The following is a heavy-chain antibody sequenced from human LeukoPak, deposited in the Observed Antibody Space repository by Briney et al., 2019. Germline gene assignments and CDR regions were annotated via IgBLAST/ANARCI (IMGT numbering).Heavy chain of an antibody. CDR3: AREVVAAAGTVDY. D-gene: IGHD6-13*01. V-gene: IGHV4-30-4*07. CDR1: GDSISSDGHS. J-gene: IGHJ4*02. Sequence: SETLSLTCGVSGDSISSDGHSWSWIRQPPGKGLEWVGYIYHSGAAYHNPSLKSRLALSVDTSNNQFSLRLRSVTAADTAVYYCAREVVAAAGTVDYWGQGILVTVSS. CDR2: IYHSGAA.